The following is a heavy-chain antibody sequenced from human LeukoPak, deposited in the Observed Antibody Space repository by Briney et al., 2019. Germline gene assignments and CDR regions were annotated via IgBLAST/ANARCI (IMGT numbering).Heavy chain of an antibody. V-gene: IGHV1-2*02. D-gene: IGHD2-2*01. Sequence: GASVKVSCKASGYTFTGYYMHWVRQAPGQGLEWMGWINPNSGGTNYAQKFQGRVTMTRDTSISTAYMELSRLRSDDTAVCYCARDQEGIVVVPAATHGRNWFDPWGQGTLVTVSS. CDR1: GYTFTGYY. J-gene: IGHJ5*02. CDR3: ARDQEGIVVVPAATHGRNWFDP. CDR2: INPNSGGT.